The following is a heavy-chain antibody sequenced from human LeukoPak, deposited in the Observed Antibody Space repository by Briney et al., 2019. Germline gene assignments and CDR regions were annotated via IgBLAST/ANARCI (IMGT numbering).Heavy chain of an antibody. V-gene: IGHV1-2*02. Sequence: ASVKVSCKASGYTFTSYGISWVRQAPGQGLEWMGWINPNSGGTNYAQKFQGRVTMTRDTSISTAYMELSRLRSDDTAVYYCARDNIAAAGTNYYYYYMDVWGKGTTVTVSS. CDR1: GYTFTSYG. CDR3: ARDNIAAAGTNYYYYYMDV. CDR2: INPNSGGT. D-gene: IGHD6-13*01. J-gene: IGHJ6*03.